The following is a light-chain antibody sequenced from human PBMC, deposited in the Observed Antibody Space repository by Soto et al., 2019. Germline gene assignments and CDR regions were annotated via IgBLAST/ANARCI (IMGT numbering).Light chain of an antibody. CDR1: QSVSSSY. Sequence: EIVLTQSPGTLSLSPGERATLSCRASQSVSSSYLAWYRQKPGQAPRLLIYGASSRATGIPDRFSGSGSGTDFTLTISRLEPEDFAVYYCQQYGSSPKTFGQGTKVETK. CDR2: GAS. V-gene: IGKV3-20*01. CDR3: QQYGSSPKT. J-gene: IGKJ1*01.